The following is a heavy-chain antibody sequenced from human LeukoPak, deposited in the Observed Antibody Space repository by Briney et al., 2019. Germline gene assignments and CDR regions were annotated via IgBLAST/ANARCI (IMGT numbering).Heavy chain of an antibody. CDR2: IYSGGST. CDR3: ARVLGAFEYSSSWPEVFDY. V-gene: IGHV3-53*01. J-gene: IGHJ4*02. CDR1: GFTVSSNY. Sequence: GGSLRLSCAASGFTVSSNYMSWVRQAPGKGLEWVSVIYSGGSTYYADSVKGRFTISRDNSKNTLYLQMNSLRAEDTAVYYCARVLGAFEYSSSWPEVFDYWGQGTLVTVSS. D-gene: IGHD6-13*01.